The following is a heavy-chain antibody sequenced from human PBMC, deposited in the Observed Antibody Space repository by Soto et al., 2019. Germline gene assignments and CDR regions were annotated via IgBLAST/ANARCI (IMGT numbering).Heavy chain of an antibody. J-gene: IGHJ6*03. CDR2: ISWNSGSI. D-gene: IGHD6-13*01. CDR3: AKDKVEAAPSKSWYYYMDV. V-gene: IGHV3-9*01. CDR1: GFTFDDYA. Sequence: GGSLRLSCAASGFTFDDYAMHWVRQAPGKGLEWVSGISWNSGSIGYADSVKGRFTISRDNAKNSLYLQMNSLRAEDTALYYCAKDKVEAAPSKSWYYYMDVWGKGTTVTVSS.